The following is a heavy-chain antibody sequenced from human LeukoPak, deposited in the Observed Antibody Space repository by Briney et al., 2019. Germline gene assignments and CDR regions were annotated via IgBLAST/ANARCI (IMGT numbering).Heavy chain of an antibody. Sequence: GGSLRLSCTASGFNFRNAWMCWVRQAPGKGLEWVGRIKSKIDGGATDYAAPVKGRFTISRDDSRNTLYLQMNSLKSEDTAVYYCTTDAGFDSRWYNYWGQGTLVTVSS. CDR2: IKSKIDGGAT. D-gene: IGHD6-13*01. J-gene: IGHJ4*02. CDR1: GFNFRNAW. V-gene: IGHV3-15*01. CDR3: TTDAGFDSRWYNY.